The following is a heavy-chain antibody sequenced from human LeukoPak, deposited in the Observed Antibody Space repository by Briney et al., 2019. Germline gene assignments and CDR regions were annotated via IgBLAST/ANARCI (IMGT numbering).Heavy chain of an antibody. CDR2: IYTSGST. D-gene: IGHD3-22*01. Sequence: SETLSLTCTVSGGSISSYYWSWIRQPAGKGLEWIGRIYTSGSTNYNPSLKSRVTMSVDTSKNQFSLKLSSVTAADTAVYYCARDPTEPSGIIGYYDSSGSSGYWGQGTLVTVSS. J-gene: IGHJ4*02. CDR3: ARDPTEPSGIIGYYDSSGSSGY. V-gene: IGHV4-4*07. CDR1: GGSISSYY.